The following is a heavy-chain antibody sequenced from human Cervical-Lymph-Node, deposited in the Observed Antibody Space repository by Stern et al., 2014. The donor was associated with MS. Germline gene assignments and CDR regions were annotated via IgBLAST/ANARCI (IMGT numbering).Heavy chain of an antibody. CDR1: GGSISSYY. V-gene: IGHV4-59*08. CDR3: ARGSLGPFSYYYGMDV. J-gene: IGHJ6*02. D-gene: IGHD2/OR15-2a*01. CDR2: IYYSGST. Sequence: QDQLVESGPGLVKPSETLSLTCTVSGGSISSYYWSWIRQPPGKGLEWIGYIYYSGSTNYNASLKSRVTTSVDTSKNQLSLTLSSVTAADTAVYYCARGSLGPFSYYYGMDVWGQGTTVTVSS.